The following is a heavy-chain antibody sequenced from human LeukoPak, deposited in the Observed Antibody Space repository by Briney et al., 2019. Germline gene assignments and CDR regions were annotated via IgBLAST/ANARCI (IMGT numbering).Heavy chain of an antibody. D-gene: IGHD3-9*01. V-gene: IGHV4-34*01. CDR2: INHSGST. CDR1: GGSFSGYY. J-gene: IGHJ4*02. Sequence: PSETLSLTCAVYGGSFSGYYWSWIRQPPGKGLEWIGEINHSGSTNYNPSLKSRVTISVDTSKNQFSLKLSSVTAADTAVYYCARGGVQYYDILTGHYTNYFDYWGQGTLVTVSS. CDR3: ARGGVQYYDILTGHYTNYFDY.